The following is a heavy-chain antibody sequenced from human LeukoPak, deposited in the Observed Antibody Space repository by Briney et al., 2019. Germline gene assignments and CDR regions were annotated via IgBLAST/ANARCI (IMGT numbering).Heavy chain of an antibody. CDR2: ISGSGSLT. V-gene: IGHV3-48*03. D-gene: IGHD4-17*01. J-gene: IGHJ4*02. CDR1: GFIFSSYE. Sequence: GGSLRLSCAASGFIFSSYEMNWVRQSPGKGPEWLSYISGSGSLTYYADSVKGRFTISRDNAKNSLYLQMNSLRAEDTAIYYCTRDYGDYAYWGQGTLVTVSS. CDR3: TRDYGDYAY.